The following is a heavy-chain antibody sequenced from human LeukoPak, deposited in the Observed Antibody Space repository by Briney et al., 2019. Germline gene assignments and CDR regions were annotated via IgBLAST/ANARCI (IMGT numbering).Heavy chain of an antibody. Sequence: ETLSLTCAVYGGSFSGYYWSWIRQPPGKGLEWVSAISGSGGSTYYADSVKGRFTISRDNSKNTLYLQMNSLRAEDTAVYYCAKDDSSGPVVENWFDPWGQGTLVTVSS. J-gene: IGHJ5*02. CDR2: ISGSGGST. CDR1: GGSFSGYY. D-gene: IGHD6-25*01. CDR3: AKDDSSGPVVENWFDP. V-gene: IGHV3-23*01.